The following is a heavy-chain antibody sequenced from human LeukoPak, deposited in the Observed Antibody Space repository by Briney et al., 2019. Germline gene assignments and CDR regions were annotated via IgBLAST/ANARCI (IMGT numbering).Heavy chain of an antibody. CDR1: GFTFTTYG. CDR2: VSYDGSNK. V-gene: IGHV3-30*18. D-gene: IGHD3-3*01. CDR3: AKDRKYDFWSGPLNYYGMDV. J-gene: IGHJ6*02. Sequence: GGSLRLSCAASGFTFTTYGMHWVRQAPGKGLEWVAVVSYDGSNKDYGDSVEGRFTISRDNAKNTLYLQMKSLRPEDTAVYSCAKDRKYDFWSGPLNYYGMDVWGQGTTVIVSS.